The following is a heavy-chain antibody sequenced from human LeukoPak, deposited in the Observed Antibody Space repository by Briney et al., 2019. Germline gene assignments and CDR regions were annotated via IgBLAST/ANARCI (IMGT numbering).Heavy chain of an antibody. J-gene: IGHJ2*01. D-gene: IGHD1-26*01. V-gene: IGHV4-61*08. CDR3: ARGPGNPPRIVGASRGNWYFDL. CDR1: GGSISSGGYY. Sequence: SETLSLTCTVSGGSISSGGYYWSWIRQHPGKGLEWIGYIYYSGSTNYNPSLKSRVTISVDTSKNQFSLKLSSVTAADTAVYYCARGPGNPPRIVGASRGNWYFDLWGRGTLVTVSS. CDR2: IYYSGST.